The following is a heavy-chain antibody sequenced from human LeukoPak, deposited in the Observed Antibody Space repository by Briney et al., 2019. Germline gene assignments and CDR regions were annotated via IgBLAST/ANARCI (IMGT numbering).Heavy chain of an antibody. CDR2: IYYSGST. D-gene: IGHD1-26*01. J-gene: IGHJ4*02. V-gene: IGHV4-39*01. Sequence: SETLSLTCTVSGGSISSYYWGWIRQPPGKGLEWIGSIYYSGSTYYNPSLKSRVTISVDTSKNQFSLKLSSVTAADTAVYYCARRRAGSGSYYRYFDYWGQGTLVTVSS. CDR3: ARRRAGSGSYYRYFDY. CDR1: GGSISSYY.